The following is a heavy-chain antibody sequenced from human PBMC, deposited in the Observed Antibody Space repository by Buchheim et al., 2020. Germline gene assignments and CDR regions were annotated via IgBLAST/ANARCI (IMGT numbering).Heavy chain of an antibody. CDR2: IGTSTGNI. CDR3: ARERAAGDFDY. D-gene: IGHD6-13*01. J-gene: IGHJ4*02. Sequence: EVRLVESGGGLVQPGGSLRLSCAASGFTFSSYNMNWVRQAPGEGLEWVSFIGTSTGNIYYADSVKGRFTISRDNAKNSLCLQINSLRAEDTAVYYCARERAAGDFDYWGQGTL. CDR1: GFTFSSYN. V-gene: IGHV3-48*01.